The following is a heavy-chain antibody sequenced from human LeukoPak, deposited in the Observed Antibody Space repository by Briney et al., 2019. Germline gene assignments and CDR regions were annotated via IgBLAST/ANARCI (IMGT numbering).Heavy chain of an antibody. Sequence: GASVKVSCKASGYTFTNYGISWVRQAPGQGLEWMGWISGYNGNTNYVQNLQGRVTMTTDTSTSTAYMELRSLRSDDTAVYYCAREGDYVGTKNYYYYGMDVWGQGTTATVSS. V-gene: IGHV1-18*01. CDR3: AREGDYVGTKNYYYYGMDV. J-gene: IGHJ6*02. D-gene: IGHD4-17*01. CDR1: GYTFTNYG. CDR2: ISGYNGNT.